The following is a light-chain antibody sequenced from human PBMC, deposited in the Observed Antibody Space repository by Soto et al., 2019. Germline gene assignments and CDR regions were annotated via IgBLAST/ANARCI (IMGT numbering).Light chain of an antibody. CDR2: AAS. CDR1: QSLSSTY. Sequence: EILLTQSPGTLSLSPGEGATLSCRASQSLSSTYLAWYQHKPGQAPRLLIYAASNRATGIPDRFSGSGSGTDFTLTISRLEPEDFAVYYCQQYGRSVTFGGGTKVDIK. J-gene: IGKJ4*01. CDR3: QQYGRSVT. V-gene: IGKV3-20*01.